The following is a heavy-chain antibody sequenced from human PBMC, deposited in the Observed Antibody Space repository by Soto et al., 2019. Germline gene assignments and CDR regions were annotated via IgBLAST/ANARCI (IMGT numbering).Heavy chain of an antibody. J-gene: IGHJ6*02. CDR1: GFTVSSNY. V-gene: IGHV3-53*01. Sequence: PGGSLRLSCAASGFTVSSNYMSWVRQAPGKGLEWVSVIYSDGTTYYVDSVKGRFTISRDNSKNTLYLQMNSLRAEDTAIYYCGKASTYPLDGVDVWGQGTTVTVSS. CDR2: IYSDGTT. D-gene: IGHD3-16*01. CDR3: GKASTYPLDGVDV.